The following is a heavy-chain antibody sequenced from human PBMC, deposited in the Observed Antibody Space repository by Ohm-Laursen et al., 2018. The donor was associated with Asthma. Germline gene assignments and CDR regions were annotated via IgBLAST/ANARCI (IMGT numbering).Heavy chain of an antibody. CDR1: GFTFSSNA. CDR2: ISKDGSNK. V-gene: IGHV3-30-3*01. CDR3: ARDHYYSSGTYFDY. D-gene: IGHD3-10*01. Sequence: SLRLSCAASGFTFSSNAMHWVRQAPGKGLEWVAVISKDGSNKYYAESVKGRFTISRDNSMNTLYVQMNSLRAEDAAVYYCARDHYYSSGTYFDYWGQGTLVTVSS. J-gene: IGHJ4*02.